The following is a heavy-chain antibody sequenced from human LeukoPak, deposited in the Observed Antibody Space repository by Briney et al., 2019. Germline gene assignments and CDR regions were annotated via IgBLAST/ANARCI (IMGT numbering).Heavy chain of an antibody. V-gene: IGHV3-7*01. J-gene: IGHJ4*02. D-gene: IGHD6-6*01. Sequence: GGSLRLSCAASGFTFNIYSMSWVRQAPGKGLEWVANIKKDGSEKNYVDSVKGRFTISRDNAKNSLYLQMNSLRAEDTAVYYCARDQWYSSSDFWGQGTLVTVSS. CDR3: ARDQWYSSSDF. CDR2: IKKDGSEK. CDR1: GFTFNIYS.